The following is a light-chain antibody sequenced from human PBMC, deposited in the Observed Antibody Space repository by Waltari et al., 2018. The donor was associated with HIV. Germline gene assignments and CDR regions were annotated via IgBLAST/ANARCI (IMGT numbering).Light chain of an antibody. J-gene: IGLJ3*02. Sequence: QSVLTQPPSASGTPGQRVSISCSGSTSNIGSNPVNWYQQLPGTAPKLLIYSNVQRPSGVPARFSGSKSGTSASLAINGLQSEDGADYYCAAWDDRLGGAWVFGGGTKLTVL. V-gene: IGLV1-44*01. CDR3: AAWDDRLGGAWV. CDR1: TSNIGSNP. CDR2: SNV.